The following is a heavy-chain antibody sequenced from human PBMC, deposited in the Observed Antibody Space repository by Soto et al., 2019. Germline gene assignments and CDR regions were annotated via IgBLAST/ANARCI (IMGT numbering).Heavy chain of an antibody. CDR3: ARESPPRYFDWSRDYYYGMDV. Sequence: QVKLVQSGAEVKKPGASVKVSCKASGYTFTSYAMHWVRQAPGQRLEWMGWINAGNGNTKYSQKFQGRVTITRDTYASAAYMELISLIYEDTDVYYCARESPPRYFDWSRDYYYGMDVWGQGSTVTVSS. CDR2: INAGNGNT. J-gene: IGHJ6*02. V-gene: IGHV1-3*01. CDR1: GYTFTSYA. D-gene: IGHD3-9*01.